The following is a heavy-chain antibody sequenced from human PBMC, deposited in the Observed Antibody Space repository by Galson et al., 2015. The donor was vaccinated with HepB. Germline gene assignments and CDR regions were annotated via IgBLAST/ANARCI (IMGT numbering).Heavy chain of an antibody. V-gene: IGHV3-33*01. D-gene: IGHD6-19*01. CDR1: GFTFSSYG. CDR3: ARDSMGWDYYFDY. J-gene: IGHJ4*02. CDR2: IWYDGSNK. Sequence: SLRLSCAASGFTFSSYGMHWVRQAPGKGLEWVAVIWYDGSNKYYADSVKGRFTISRDNSKNTLYLQMNSLRAEDTAVYYCARDSMGWDYYFDYWGQGTLVTVSS.